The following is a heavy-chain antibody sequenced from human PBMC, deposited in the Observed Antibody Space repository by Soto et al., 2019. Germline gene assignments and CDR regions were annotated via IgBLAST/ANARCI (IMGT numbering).Heavy chain of an antibody. J-gene: IGHJ5*02. D-gene: IGHD3-22*01. CDR2: IYYSGST. V-gene: IGHV4-31*03. CDR1: GGSISSGGYY. Sequence: SETLSLTSTVSGGSISSGGYYWSWIRQHPGKGLEWIGYIYYSGSTYYNPSLKSRVTISVDTSKNQFSLKLSSVTAADTAVYYCARHMYYDSSGYYLWDQLVEYNWFDPWGQGTLVTVSS. CDR3: ARHMYYDSSGYYLWDQLVEYNWFDP.